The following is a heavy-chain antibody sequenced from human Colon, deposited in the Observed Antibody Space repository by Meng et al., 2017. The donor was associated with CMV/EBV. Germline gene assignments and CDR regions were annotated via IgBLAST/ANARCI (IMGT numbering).Heavy chain of an antibody. D-gene: IGHD3-10*01. CDR1: GASINNYY. V-gene: IGHV4-59*01. CDR2: IHYSGTT. J-gene: IGHJ5*02. Sequence: GSLRLSCTVSGASINNYYWSWIRQSPGKGLEWIGYIHYSGTTNQNPSLRGRVIMSVDTSKNQFSLKLSSVTAADTAVYYCARDSYHYGSSTYNWFDPWGQGTLVTVSS. CDR3: ARDSYHYGSSTYNWFDP.